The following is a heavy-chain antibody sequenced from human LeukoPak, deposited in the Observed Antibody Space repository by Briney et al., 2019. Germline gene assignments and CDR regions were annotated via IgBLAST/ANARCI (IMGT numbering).Heavy chain of an antibody. D-gene: IGHD3-3*01. J-gene: IGHJ4*02. CDR3: ARAGGRFLEWLGLYYFDS. Sequence: GGSLRLSCAASGFTFSSYAMSWVRQAPGKGLEWVSSISSSDTYIYYADSVKGRFTISRDNAKNSLYLQMNSLRAEDTAVYYCARAGGRFLEWLGLYYFDSWGQGTLVTVSS. CDR2: ISSSDTYI. V-gene: IGHV3-21*01. CDR1: GFTFSSYA.